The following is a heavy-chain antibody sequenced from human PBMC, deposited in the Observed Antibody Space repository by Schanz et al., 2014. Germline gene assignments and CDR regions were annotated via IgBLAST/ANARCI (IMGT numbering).Heavy chain of an antibody. J-gene: IGHJ4*02. Sequence: EVQLVESGGGLVLPGGSLKLSCAASGFTFSDSWMHWVRQAPGKGLVWVSRTSNDGSFTTFADSVKGRFTISRDNAKNTLYLQMNSLRAEDTAVYYCVRDTDYHFDYWGQGTLVTVSS. CDR2: TSNDGSFT. V-gene: IGHV3-74*01. CDR1: GFTFSDSW. CDR3: VRDTDYHFDY. D-gene: IGHD4-17*01.